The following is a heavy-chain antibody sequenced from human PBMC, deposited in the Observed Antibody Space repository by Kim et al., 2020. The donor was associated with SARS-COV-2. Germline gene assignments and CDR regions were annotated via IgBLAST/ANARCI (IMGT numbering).Heavy chain of an antibody. J-gene: IGHJ6*02. CDR3: ARGWVPYDILTGYYYYYGMDV. Sequence: SETLSLTCAVYGGSFSGYYWSWIRQPPGKGLEWIGEINHSGSTSYNPSLKSRVTISVDTSKNQFSLKLSSVTAADTAVYYCARGWVPYDILTGYYYYYGMDVWGQGTTVTVSS. CDR1: GGSFSGYY. CDR2: INHSGST. V-gene: IGHV4-34*01. D-gene: IGHD3-9*01.